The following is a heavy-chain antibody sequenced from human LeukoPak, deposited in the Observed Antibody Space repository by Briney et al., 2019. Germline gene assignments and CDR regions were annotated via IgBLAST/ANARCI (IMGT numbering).Heavy chain of an antibody. Sequence: SETLSLTCTVSGYSISSGYYWGWIRQPAGKGLEWIGRIYTSGSTNYNPSLKSRVTMSVDTSKNQFSLKLSSVTAADTAVYYCAREERHAFYYYYYMDVWGKGTTVTVSS. V-gene: IGHV4-4*07. D-gene: IGHD5-24*01. CDR2: IYTSGST. CDR3: AREERHAFYYYYYMDV. CDR1: GYSISSGYY. J-gene: IGHJ6*03.